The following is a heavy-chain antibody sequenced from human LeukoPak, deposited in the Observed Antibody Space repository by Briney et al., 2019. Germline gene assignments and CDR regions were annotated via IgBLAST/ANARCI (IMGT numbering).Heavy chain of an antibody. D-gene: IGHD6-13*01. V-gene: IGHV3-13*01. CDR2: IGTAGDT. CDR1: GFTFSSYD. Sequence: GGSLRLSCAASGFTFSSYDMHWVRQATGKGLEWVSAIGTAGDTYYPGSVKGRFTISRVNAKNSLYLQMNSLRAGDTAVYYCARVPGIAAAGIGYYYYGMDVWGQGTTVTVSS. J-gene: IGHJ6*02. CDR3: ARVPGIAAAGIGYYYYGMDV.